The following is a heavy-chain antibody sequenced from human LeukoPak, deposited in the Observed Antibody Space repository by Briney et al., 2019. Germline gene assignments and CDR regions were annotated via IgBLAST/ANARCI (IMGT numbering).Heavy chain of an antibody. CDR3: ARAAERTYSSSAVAYYYYYGMDV. CDR1: GYTFTSYA. Sequence: GASVKVSCKASGYTFTSYAMNWVRQAPGQGLEWMGWINTNTGNPTYAQGFTGRFVSSLDTSVSTAYLQISSLKAEDTAVYYCARAAERTYSSSAVAYYYYYGMDVWGQGTTVTVSS. CDR2: INTNTGNP. J-gene: IGHJ6*02. D-gene: IGHD6-6*01. V-gene: IGHV7-4-1*02.